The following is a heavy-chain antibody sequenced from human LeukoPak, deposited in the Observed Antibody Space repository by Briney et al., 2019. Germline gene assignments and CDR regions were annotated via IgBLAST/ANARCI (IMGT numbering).Heavy chain of an antibody. V-gene: IGHV4-39*07. J-gene: IGHJ4*02. Sequence: SETLSLTCTVSGGSISSSSYYWGWIRQPPGKGREWIVSIYYSGSTCYNPSLKSRVTISVDTSKNQFSRKLSSVTAADTAVYYCARDDSLTGITMVRGVFDYWGQGTLVTVSS. CDR2: IYYSGST. D-gene: IGHD3-10*01. CDR1: GGSISSSSYY. CDR3: ARDDSLTGITMVRGVFDY.